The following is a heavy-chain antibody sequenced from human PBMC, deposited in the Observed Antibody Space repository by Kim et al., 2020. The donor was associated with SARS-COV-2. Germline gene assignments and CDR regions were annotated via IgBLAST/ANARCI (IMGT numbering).Heavy chain of an antibody. CDR1: GFTFSSYA. J-gene: IGHJ3*01. CDR3: AKDQDDSGGVLWFGELYLDAFDL. D-gene: IGHD3-10*01. CDR2: ISGSGGST. Sequence: GGSLRLSCAASGFTFSSYAMSWVRQAPGKGLEWVSTISGSGGSTYYADSVKGRFTISRDNSKNTLYLQMNSLRAEDTAVYFCAKDQDDSGGVLWFGELYLDAFDLGGEGTMVTVS. V-gene: IGHV3-23*01.